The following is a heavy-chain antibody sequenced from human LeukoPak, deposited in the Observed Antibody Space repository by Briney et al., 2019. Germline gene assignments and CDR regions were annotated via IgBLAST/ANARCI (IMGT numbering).Heavy chain of an antibody. CDR3: ARDIKGYSSRWFDP. J-gene: IGHJ5*02. V-gene: IGHV4-4*07. D-gene: IGHD6-13*01. CDR1: GGSISGYY. Sequence: SETLSLTCTVSGGSISGYYWSWIRQPAGKGLEWIGRIYTSGSTNYNPSLKSRVTMSVDTSKNQFSLKLSSVTAADTAVYYCARDIKGYSSRWFDPWGQGTLVTVSS. CDR2: IYTSGST.